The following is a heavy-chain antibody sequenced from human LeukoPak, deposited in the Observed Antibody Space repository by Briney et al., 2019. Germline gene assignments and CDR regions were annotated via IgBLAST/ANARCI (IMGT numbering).Heavy chain of an antibody. CDR1: GFTFSNAW. CDR3: ARGYKSGVYYYGSGSPYYFDY. V-gene: IGHV3-15*01. D-gene: IGHD3-10*01. CDR2: IKSKTDGGTT. Sequence: GGSLRLSCAASGFTFSNAWMTWVRQAPGKGLEWVGRIKSKTDGGTTYYAAPVKGRFTISRDDSKNTLYLQMNSLRAEDTAVYYCARGYKSGVYYYGSGSPYYFDYWGQGTLVTVSS. J-gene: IGHJ4*02.